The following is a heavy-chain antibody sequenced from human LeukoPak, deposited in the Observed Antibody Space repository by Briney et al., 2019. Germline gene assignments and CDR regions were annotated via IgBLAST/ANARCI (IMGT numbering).Heavy chain of an antibody. Sequence: PSETLSLTCAVYGGSFSSYYWGWIRQPPGKGLEWIGSIYYSGSTYYNPSLKSRVTISVDTSKNQFSLKLSSVTAADTAVYYCARHRDSGYYSEVDYWGQGTLVIVSS. J-gene: IGHJ4*02. CDR1: GGSFSSYY. CDR3: ARHRDSGYYSEVDY. D-gene: IGHD5-12*01. V-gene: IGHV4-39*01. CDR2: IYYSGST.